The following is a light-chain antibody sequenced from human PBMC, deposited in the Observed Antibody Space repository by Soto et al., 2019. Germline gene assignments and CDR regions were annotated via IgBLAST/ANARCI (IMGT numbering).Light chain of an antibody. CDR2: EVS. J-gene: IGLJ1*01. Sequence: QSALTQPASVSGSPGQSITISCTGTSSDVGGYNYVSWYQQHPGKAPKLMIYEVSNRPSGVSYRFSGSKSGNTASLTISVLQAEDEADYYCSSYTSNTTHYVFGTGTKVTVL. CDR1: SSDVGGYNY. V-gene: IGLV2-14*01. CDR3: SSYTSNTTHYV.